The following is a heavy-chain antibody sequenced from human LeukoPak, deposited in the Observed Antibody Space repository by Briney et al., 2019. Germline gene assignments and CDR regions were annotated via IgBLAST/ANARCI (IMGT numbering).Heavy chain of an antibody. CDR3: ATSESQTKFDF. J-gene: IGHJ4*02. V-gene: IGHV5-51*01. CDR1: GYRFTTYW. CDR2: IFPGDSDT. Sequence: GESLKISCKGSGYRFTTYWIGWVRQMPGKGLEWMGIIFPGDSDTIYNPSFQGQVTISADKSINTGYLQWSSLKASDTAMYYCATSESQTKFDFWGQGTLVTVSS. D-gene: IGHD1/OR15-1a*01.